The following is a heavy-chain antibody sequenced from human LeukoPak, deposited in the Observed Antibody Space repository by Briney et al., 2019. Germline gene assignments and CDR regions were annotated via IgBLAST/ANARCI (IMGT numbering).Heavy chain of an antibody. J-gene: IGHJ4*02. CDR3: ARDGGYCSSITCPSTTPFDY. V-gene: IGHV3-33*08. CDR2: IWYDGSNK. Sequence: GGSLRLSCAASGFTFSSYGMHWVRQAPGKGLEWVAVIWYDGSNKYYGDSVKGRFTISRDNSKNTLYLQMNSLRADDTAVYYCARDGGYCSSITCPSTTPFDYWGQGTLVTVSS. D-gene: IGHD2-2*01. CDR1: GFTFSSYG.